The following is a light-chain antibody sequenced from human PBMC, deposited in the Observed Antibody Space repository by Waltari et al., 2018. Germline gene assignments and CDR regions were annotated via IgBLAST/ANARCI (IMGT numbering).Light chain of an antibody. J-gene: IGLJ3*02. CDR3: CSYAGSSTFVV. CDR2: DVS. V-gene: IGLV2-23*02. CDR1: NSDVGGYNY. Sequence: QSALTQPASVSCSPGQSIPISCTGTNSDVGGYNYVSWYQQHPGKAPKLMSYDVSQRPSVVSNRFAGSNSGKTASLTVSGLQAEYEADYYCCSYAGSSTFVVFGGGTKLTVL.